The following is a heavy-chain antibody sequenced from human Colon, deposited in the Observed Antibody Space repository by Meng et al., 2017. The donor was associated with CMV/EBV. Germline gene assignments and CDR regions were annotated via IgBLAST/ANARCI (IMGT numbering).Heavy chain of an antibody. D-gene: IGHD2-2*02. CDR3: ARDAAPYCSSTSCYSRNFDY. CDR1: GFTFGDYA. Sequence: GESLKISCTVSGFTFGDYAMSWVRQAPGKGLEWVSSISSSSSYIYYADSVKGRFTISRDNAKNSLYLQMNSLRAEDTAVYYCARDAAPYCSSTSCYSRNFDYWGQGTLVTVSS. CDR2: ISSSSSYI. J-gene: IGHJ4*02. V-gene: IGHV3-21*01.